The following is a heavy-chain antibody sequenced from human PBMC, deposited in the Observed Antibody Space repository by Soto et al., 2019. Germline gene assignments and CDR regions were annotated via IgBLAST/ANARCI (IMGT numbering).Heavy chain of an antibody. D-gene: IGHD3-22*01. Sequence: ASVKGSCKASCYTFTSYGISWGGQAPGQGLEWMGWISAYNGNTNYAKKLQARVTMTTDTPTRTAYMELRSLRSDDTAVYYCASSAPDYYYDSSGFDYWGQGALVTVSS. J-gene: IGHJ4*02. CDR2: ISAYNGNT. V-gene: IGHV1-18*04. CDR3: ASSAPDYYYDSSGFDY. CDR1: CYTFTSYG.